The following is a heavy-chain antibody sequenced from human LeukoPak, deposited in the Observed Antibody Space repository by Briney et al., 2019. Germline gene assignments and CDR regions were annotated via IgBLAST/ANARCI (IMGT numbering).Heavy chain of an antibody. CDR3: ARGSGYYYYYYMDV. V-gene: IGHV3-48*04. J-gene: IGHJ6*03. CDR2: ISSSGSTI. Sequence: GGSLRLSCAASGFTFSSYAMSWVRQAPGKGLEWVSYISSSGSTIYYADSVKGRFTISRDNAKNSLYLQMNSLRAEDTAVYYRARGSGYYYYYYMDVWGKGTTVTVSS. CDR1: GFTFSSYA.